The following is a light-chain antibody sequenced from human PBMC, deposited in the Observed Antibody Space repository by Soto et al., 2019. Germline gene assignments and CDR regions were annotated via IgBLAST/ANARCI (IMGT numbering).Light chain of an antibody. J-gene: IGKJ1*01. CDR3: HQYGSSPQT. V-gene: IGKV3-20*01. CDR2: GAS. Sequence: EIVLTQSPGTLSLSLVERATLSCMASQSVSSNYLAWYQQKPGQAPRLLIYGASTRATGIPDRFSGGGSGTDFTLTISRLEPEDFAVYYCHQYGSSPQTFGQGTKVDIK. CDR1: QSVSSNY.